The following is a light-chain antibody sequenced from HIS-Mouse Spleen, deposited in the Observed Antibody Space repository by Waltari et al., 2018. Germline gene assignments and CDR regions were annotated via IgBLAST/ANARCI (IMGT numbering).Light chain of an antibody. CDR3: CSYAGSSTFVV. J-gene: IGLJ2*01. Sequence: QSALTQPASVSGSPGQSITIPCTGTSSEVGSDNLVPWYHQHPGKAPKLMIYEGSKRPSGVSNRFSGSKSGNTASLTISGLQAEDEADYYCCSYAGSSTFVVFGGGTKLTVL. CDR1: SSEVGSDNL. V-gene: IGLV2-23*01. CDR2: EGS.